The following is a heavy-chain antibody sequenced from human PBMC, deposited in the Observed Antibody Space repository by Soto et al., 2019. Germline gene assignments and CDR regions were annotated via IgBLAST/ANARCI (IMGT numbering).Heavy chain of an antibody. Sequence: SQTLSPTCSVSGGSLKRVCYSWSWIRQPPEKGLEWIGYVYTTARTSYNPSLKSRVSISMDTSKNQFHLNLDSVTAADTAVYFCARDFAYFDSWGQGTMVT. CDR3: ARDFAYFDS. CDR1: GGSLKRVCYS. V-gene: IGHV4-61*01. CDR2: VYTTART. J-gene: IGHJ4*02. D-gene: IGHD3-3*01.